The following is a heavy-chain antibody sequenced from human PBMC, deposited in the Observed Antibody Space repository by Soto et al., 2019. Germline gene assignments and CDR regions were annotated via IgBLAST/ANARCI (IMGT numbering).Heavy chain of an antibody. CDR1: GYTFTRSG. J-gene: IGHJ6*02. CDR3: AREYTMVRGVVVYYYGMDV. V-gene: IGHV1-3*01. Sequence: ASVKVSCKASGYTFTRSGISWVRQAPGQRLEWMGWINAGNGNTKYSQKFQGRVTITRDTSASTAYMELSSLRSEDTAVYYCAREYTMVRGVVVYYYGMDVWGQGTTVTVSS. CDR2: INAGNGNT. D-gene: IGHD3-10*01.